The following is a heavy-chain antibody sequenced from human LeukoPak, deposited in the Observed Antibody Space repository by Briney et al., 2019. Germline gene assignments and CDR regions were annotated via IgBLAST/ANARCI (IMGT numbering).Heavy chain of an antibody. D-gene: IGHD4-17*01. J-gene: IGHJ6*03. CDR1: GYTFTSYY. CDR2: INPSGGST. CDR3: AREEAYGDYYYYYYYMDV. V-gene: IGHV1-46*01. Sequence: ASVKVSCKASGYTFTSYYMHWVRQAPGQGLEWMGIINPSGGSTSYAQKFQGGVTMTRDMSTSTVYMELSSLRSEDTAVYYCAREEAYGDYYYYYYYMDVWGKGTTVTVSS.